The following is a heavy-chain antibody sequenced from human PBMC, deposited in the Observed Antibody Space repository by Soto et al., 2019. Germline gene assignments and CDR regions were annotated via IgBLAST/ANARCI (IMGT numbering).Heavy chain of an antibody. CDR3: AREGNYVWGSYPIRDAFDI. CDR2: ISSSSYI. V-gene: IGHV3-21*01. CDR1: GFTFSSYS. J-gene: IGHJ3*02. D-gene: IGHD3-16*02. Sequence: LRLSCAASGFTFSSYSMNWVRQAPGKGLEWVSSISSSSYIYYADSVKGRFTISRDNAKNSLYLQMNSLRAEDTAVYYCAREGNYVWGSYPIRDAFDIWGQGTMVTVSS.